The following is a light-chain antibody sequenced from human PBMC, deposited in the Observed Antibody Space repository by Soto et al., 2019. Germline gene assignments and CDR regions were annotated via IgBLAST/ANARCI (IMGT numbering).Light chain of an antibody. CDR3: MQAHQTPWT. J-gene: IGKJ1*01. V-gene: IGKV2-28*01. Sequence: EIVMTQSPLSLPVTPGEPTSISCRSSQSLLHSNGYNYLDWYLQKPGQSPQLLIYLGSNQASGVPDRVSGSGSGTDFALKISRVEAEDVGVYYCMQAHQTPWTFGQGTRVEIK. CDR1: QSLLHSNGYNY. CDR2: LGS.